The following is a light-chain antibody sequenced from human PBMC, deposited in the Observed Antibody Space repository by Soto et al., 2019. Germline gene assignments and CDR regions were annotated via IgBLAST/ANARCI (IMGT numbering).Light chain of an antibody. CDR1: SSDVGAFNY. Sequence: QSVLTQPAPVSGSPGQAITISCSGTSSDVGAFNYVSWYQQHPGKAPKLMIYDVSNRPSGVSNRFSGSKSGNTASLTISGLRAEDEADYYCNSYTSNNTYVFGTGTKVTVL. J-gene: IGLJ1*01. V-gene: IGLV2-14*03. CDR2: DVS. CDR3: NSYTSNNTYV.